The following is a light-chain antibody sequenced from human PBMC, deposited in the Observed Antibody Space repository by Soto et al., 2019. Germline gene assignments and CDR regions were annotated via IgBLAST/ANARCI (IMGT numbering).Light chain of an antibody. CDR3: HQDNSFPHT. CDR2: AAS. CDR1: QGMSSW. V-gene: IGKV1-12*01. Sequence: DIQMTQSPSSVSASVGARVPITCLASQGMSSWLAWYQQNPGKAPKLLIYAASSLQSGVPSLFSGCGSVTDFTLTITSLQPIDFSTYYGHQDNSFPHTISQGTNLEIK. J-gene: IGKJ2*01.